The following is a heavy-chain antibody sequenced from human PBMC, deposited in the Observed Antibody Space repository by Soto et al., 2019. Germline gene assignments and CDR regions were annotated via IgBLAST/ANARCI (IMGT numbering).Heavy chain of an antibody. J-gene: IGHJ4*02. CDR1: GFTFSNYA. Sequence: PGGSLRLSCVASGFTFSNYAMSWVRQAPGRGLEWVSGISASGDTYYADSVKGRFTISRDNSKNTLYLQRNSLRAEDTAVHYCATDLDTSSFSLCTFDYWGQGALVTVYS. V-gene: IGHV3-23*01. D-gene: IGHD6-6*01. CDR2: ISASGDT. CDR3: ATDLDTSSFSLCTFDY.